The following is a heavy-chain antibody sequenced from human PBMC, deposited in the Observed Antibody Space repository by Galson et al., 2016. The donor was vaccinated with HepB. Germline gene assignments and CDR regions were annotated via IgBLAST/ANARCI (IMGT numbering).Heavy chain of an antibody. CDR1: GVIFSSYS. V-gene: IGHV3-21*01. Sequence: SLRLSCAASGVIFSSYSMNWVRQAPGKGLEWVSSISRSSSYIYYADSVKGRFTISRDNAKNSLYLQMNSLRAEDTAVYYCAREGYCSSPTCYPLDYWGQGTLVTVSS. CDR2: ISRSSSYI. J-gene: IGHJ4*02. D-gene: IGHD2-2*01. CDR3: AREGYCSSPTCYPLDY.